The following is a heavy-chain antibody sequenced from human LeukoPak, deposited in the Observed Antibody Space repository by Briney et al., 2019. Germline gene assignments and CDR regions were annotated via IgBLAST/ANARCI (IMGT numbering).Heavy chain of an antibody. CDR1: GYTFISYG. D-gene: IGHD2-2*01. J-gene: IGHJ3*02. CDR2: ISAYNGNT. CDR3: ARERCSSTSCYGGFAFDI. V-gene: IGHV1-18*01. Sequence: ASVKVSCKASGYTFISYGISWVRQAPGQGLEWMGWISAYNGNTNYAQKLQGSVTMTTDTSTSTAYMELRSLRSDDTAVYYCARERCSSTSCYGGFAFDIWGQGTMVTVSS.